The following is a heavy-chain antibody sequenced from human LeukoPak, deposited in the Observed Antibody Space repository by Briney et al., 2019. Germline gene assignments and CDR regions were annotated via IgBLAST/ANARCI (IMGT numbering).Heavy chain of an antibody. D-gene: IGHD5-24*01. CDR1: GYSFTSYW. J-gene: IGHJ4*02. Sequence: GESLKISCKGSGYSFTSYWIGWVRLMPGKGLEWMGIIYPGDSDTRYSPSFQGQVTISADKSISTAYLQWSSLKASDTAMYYCARTRDGYNWGTYYFDYWGQGTLVTVSS. CDR3: ARTRDGYNWGTYYFDY. V-gene: IGHV5-51*01. CDR2: IYPGDSDT.